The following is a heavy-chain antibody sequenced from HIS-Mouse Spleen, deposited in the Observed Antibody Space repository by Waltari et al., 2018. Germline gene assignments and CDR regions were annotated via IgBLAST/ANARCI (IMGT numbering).Heavy chain of an antibody. V-gene: IGHV1-2*02. CDR2: INPNSGGT. D-gene: IGHD7-27*01. CDR3: ARDRLGRGPGYYYYGMDV. Sequence: QVQLVQSGAEVKKPGASVKVSCKASGYTFTGYYMHWVRQAPGQGLEWMGWINPNSGGTNYARKFQGRVTMTRDTSISTAYMELSRLRSDDTAVYYCARDRLGRGPGYYYYGMDVWGQGTTVTVSS. J-gene: IGHJ6*02. CDR1: GYTFTGYY.